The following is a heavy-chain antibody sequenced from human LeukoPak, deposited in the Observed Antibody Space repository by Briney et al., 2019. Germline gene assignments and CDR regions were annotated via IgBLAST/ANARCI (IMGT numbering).Heavy chain of an antibody. V-gene: IGHV1-46*01. CDR1: GYTFTSYY. J-gene: IGHJ4*02. Sequence: ASVKVSCKASGYTFTSYYMHWVRQAPGQGLEWMGIINPSGGSTSYAQRFQGRVTMTRDTSTSTVYMELSSLRSEDMAVYYCARDYLKVVVAGTAPSAGHMDYWGQGTLVTVSS. CDR2: INPSGGST. D-gene: IGHD2-15*01. CDR3: ARDYLKVVVAGTAPSAGHMDY.